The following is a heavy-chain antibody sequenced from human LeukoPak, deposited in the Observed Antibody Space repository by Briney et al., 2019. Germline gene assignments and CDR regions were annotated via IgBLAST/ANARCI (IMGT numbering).Heavy chain of an antibody. CDR1: GYTFTGYY. CDR3: ARIMNYFDSSGYTPEGAFDI. J-gene: IGHJ3*02. CDR2: INPNSGDT. Sequence: ASVKVSCKASGYTFTGYYLHWVRQAPGQGLEWMGWINPNSGDTNYAQKLRGRVTLTRDTSISTAYMELSRLRSDDTAVYYCARIMNYFDSSGYTPEGAFDIWGQGTMVTVSS. D-gene: IGHD3-22*01. V-gene: IGHV1-2*02.